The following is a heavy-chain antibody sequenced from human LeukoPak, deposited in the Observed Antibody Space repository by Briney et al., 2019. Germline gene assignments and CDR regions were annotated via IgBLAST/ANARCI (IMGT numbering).Heavy chain of an antibody. CDR2: IYYSGST. CDR1: GGSISSSSYY. V-gene: IGHV4-39*07. D-gene: IGHD3-10*01. J-gene: IGHJ4*02. CDR3: ARGPYGSGSQTFDY. Sequence: SETLSLTCTVSGGSISSSSYYWGWIRRPPGKGLEWIGSIYYSGSTYYNPSLKSRVTISVDTSKNQFSLKLSSVTAADTAVYYCARGPYGSGSQTFDYWGQGTLVTVSS.